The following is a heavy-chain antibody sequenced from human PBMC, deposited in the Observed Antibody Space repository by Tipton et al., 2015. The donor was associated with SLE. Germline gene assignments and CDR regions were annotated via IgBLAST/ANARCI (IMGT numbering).Heavy chain of an antibody. CDR1: GGSISSSSYY. J-gene: IGHJ3*02. Sequence: TLSLTCTVSGGSISSSSYYWGWIRQPPGKGLEWIGSIYYSGSTYYNPSLKSRVTISVDTSKNQFSLKLSSVTAADTAVYYCARAQAYDSSGYYYLRAFDIGGQGTMVTVSS. D-gene: IGHD3-22*01. CDR3: ARAQAYDSSGYYYLRAFDI. CDR2: IYYSGST. V-gene: IGHV4-39*07.